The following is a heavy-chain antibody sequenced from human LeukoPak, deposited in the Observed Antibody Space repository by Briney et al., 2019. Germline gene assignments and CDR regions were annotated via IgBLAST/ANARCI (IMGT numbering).Heavy chain of an antibody. V-gene: IGHV1-2*02. J-gene: IGHJ5*02. CDR3: ARGFPGYSRGRNWLDP. D-gene: IGHD3-22*01. CDR1: GYTFTGYY. Sequence: ASVKVSCKASGYTFTGYYMHWVRQAPGQGLEWMGWINPNSGGTNYAQKFQGRVTMTRDTSISTAYMELSRLRSDDTAVYYCARGFPGYSRGRNWLDPWGQGTLVTVSS. CDR2: INPNSGGT.